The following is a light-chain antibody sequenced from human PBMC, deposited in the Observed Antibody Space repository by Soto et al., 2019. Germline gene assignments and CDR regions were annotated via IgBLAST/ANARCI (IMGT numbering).Light chain of an antibody. J-gene: IGKJ5*01. CDR3: QQRSNWPPIT. CDR2: DAS. CDR1: QSVSSY. Sequence: EIVLPQSPSTLSLSAGERATLACSSSQSVSSYLAWYQQKPGQAPRLLIYDASNRATGIPARFSGSGSGTDFTLTISSLEPEDFAVYYCQQRSNWPPITFGQGTRLEIK. V-gene: IGKV3-11*01.